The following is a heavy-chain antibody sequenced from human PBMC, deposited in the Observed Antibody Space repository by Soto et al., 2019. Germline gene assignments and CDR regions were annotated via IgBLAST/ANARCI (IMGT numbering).Heavy chain of an antibody. CDR3: ARGQGGYSYPNWFDP. J-gene: IGHJ5*02. CDR2: INHSGST. Sequence: QVQLQQWGAGLLKPSETLSLTCAVYGGSFSGYYWSWIRQPPGKGLEWIGEINHSGSTNYNPSLIGRVTLSVDTSKNQFSLTLSSVTAAHTAVYYCARGQGGYSYPNWFDPWGQGTLVTVSS. CDR1: GGSFSGYY. V-gene: IGHV4-34*01. D-gene: IGHD5-18*01.